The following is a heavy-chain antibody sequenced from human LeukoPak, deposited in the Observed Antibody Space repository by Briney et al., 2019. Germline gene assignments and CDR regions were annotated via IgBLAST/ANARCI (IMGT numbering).Heavy chain of an antibody. D-gene: IGHD2-15*01. CDR3: AREDCSGGSCYMGDY. CDR1: GYTFTNYD. CDR2: ISANNGNT. V-gene: IGHV1-18*01. Sequence: ASVKVSCKASGYTFTNYDISWVRQAPGQGLEWMGWISANNGNTNYAQKFQGRVIMTTDTSTSTAYMELGSLRSDGTAVYYCAREDCSGGSCYMGDYWGQGTLVTVSS. J-gene: IGHJ4*02.